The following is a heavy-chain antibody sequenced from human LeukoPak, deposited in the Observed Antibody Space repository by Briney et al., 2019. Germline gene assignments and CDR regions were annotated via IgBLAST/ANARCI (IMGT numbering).Heavy chain of an antibody. V-gene: IGHV3-30*18. CDR3: AKDGYSSSWYY. J-gene: IGHJ4*02. CDR2: ISYDGSNK. CDR1: GFTFSSYG. Sequence: GSLGLSCAASGFTFSSYGMHWVRQAPGKGLEWVAVISYDGSNKYYADSVKGRFTISRDNSKNTLYLQMNSLRAEDTAVYYCAKDGYSSSWYYWGQGTLVTVSS. D-gene: IGHD6-13*01.